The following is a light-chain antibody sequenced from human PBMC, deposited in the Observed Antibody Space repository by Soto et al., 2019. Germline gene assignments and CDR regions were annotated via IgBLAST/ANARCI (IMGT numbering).Light chain of an antibody. CDR2: WAS. CDR1: QNVLHRSNKNNY. Sequence: DIVMTQSPDSLAVSLGERATIDCRSSQNVLHRSNKNNYLAWYQQKPGQPPKLLIYWASNRESGVPDRCSGSGSGTDFTLTINSLQAEDVAVYYCQQHYSTPWTFGQGTKVEIK. CDR3: QQHYSTPWT. V-gene: IGKV4-1*01. J-gene: IGKJ1*01.